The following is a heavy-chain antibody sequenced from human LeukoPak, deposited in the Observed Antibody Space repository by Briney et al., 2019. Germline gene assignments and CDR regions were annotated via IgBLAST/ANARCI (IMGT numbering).Heavy chain of an antibody. Sequence: GASVKVSCKASGYTFTDYYMHWVRQAPGQGLEWMGWINPNSGATNYAQRFQGRVTMTRDTSISTAYMELSRLRSDDTAVYYCAREVRYYGSGTDAFDIWGQGTMVTVSS. CDR1: GYTFTDYY. J-gene: IGHJ3*02. CDR2: INPNSGAT. CDR3: AREVRYYGSGTDAFDI. D-gene: IGHD3-10*01. V-gene: IGHV1-2*02.